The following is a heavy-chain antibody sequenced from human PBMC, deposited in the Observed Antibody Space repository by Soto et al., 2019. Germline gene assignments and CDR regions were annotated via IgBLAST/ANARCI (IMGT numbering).Heavy chain of an antibody. CDR1: GASINSGGYF. CDR2: IHYSGST. J-gene: IGHJ4*02. V-gene: IGHV4-31*03. Sequence: QVQLQESGPGLVKPSQTLSLACSVSGASINSGGYFWSWIRQLPGKGLEWIGYIHYSGSTYYNPSLKKRVVMTMDTSKNDFSLKLSSVTAADTAVFYCARGCVETAMAFDYWGQGAIVTVSS. CDR3: ARGCVETAMAFDY. D-gene: IGHD5-18*01.